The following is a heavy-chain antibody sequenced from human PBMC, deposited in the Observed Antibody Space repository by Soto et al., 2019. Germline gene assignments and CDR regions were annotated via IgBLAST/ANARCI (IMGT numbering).Heavy chain of an antibody. J-gene: IGHJ4*02. Sequence: QVQLQESGPGLVKPSQTLSLTCTVSGGSISSGGYYWSWIRQHPGKGLEWIGYIYYSGSSYYNPSLKSRVTKSVDTAKNQFYLKLSSVSAADTAVYYCARSSSSANYFDYWGQGTLVTVSS. CDR3: ARSSSSANYFDY. V-gene: IGHV4-31*03. D-gene: IGHD2-2*01. CDR2: IYYSGSS. CDR1: GGSISSGGYY.